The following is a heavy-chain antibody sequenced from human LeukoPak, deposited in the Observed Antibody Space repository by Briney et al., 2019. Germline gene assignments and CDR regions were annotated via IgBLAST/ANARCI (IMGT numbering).Heavy chain of an antibody. J-gene: IGHJ4*02. CDR2: MNPNSGNT. V-gene: IGHV1-8*01. Sequence: ASVKVSCKASGYSFTSYDINWVRQATGQGLEWMGWMNPNSGNTGYAQKFQGRVTMTRNTSISTAYMELSSLRSEDTAVYYCASSPSGSYYQFDYWGQGTLFTVSS. CDR3: ASSPSGSYYQFDY. CDR1: GYSFTSYD. D-gene: IGHD1-26*01.